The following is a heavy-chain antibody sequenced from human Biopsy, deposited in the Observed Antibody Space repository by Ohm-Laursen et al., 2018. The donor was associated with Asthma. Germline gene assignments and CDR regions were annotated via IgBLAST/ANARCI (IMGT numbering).Heavy chain of an antibody. J-gene: IGHJ4*02. CDR3: VKDERSYYGSDSKYMQPVPLGD. V-gene: IGHV3-23*01. CDR1: GFTFGGYA. D-gene: IGHD2-21*01. Sequence: SLRLSCAASGFTFGGYAMSWARQAPGKGLEWVSTISPDGRSAHGPDSFRGRFTISRDNSRDTLYLQMRSLRADDTAVYYCVKDERSYYGSDSKYMQPVPLGDWGQGTLVIVSA. CDR2: ISPDGRSA.